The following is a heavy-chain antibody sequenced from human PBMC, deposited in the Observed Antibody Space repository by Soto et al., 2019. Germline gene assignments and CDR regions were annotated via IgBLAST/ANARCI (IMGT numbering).Heavy chain of an antibody. J-gene: IGHJ4*02. CDR1: GFTFNDYA. CDR2: ISGNSGNI. Sequence: EVQLVESGGVLVRPGRSLRLSCAASGFTFNDYAMHWVRQAPGKGLEWVSSISGNSGNIVYADSVKGRFTISRDNANNSLYLQLNRLRAEYTALCYCVKGRTSVFTTSLRWGQGTLVTVSS. CDR3: VKGRTSVFTTSLR. V-gene: IGHV3-9*01. D-gene: IGHD1-7*01.